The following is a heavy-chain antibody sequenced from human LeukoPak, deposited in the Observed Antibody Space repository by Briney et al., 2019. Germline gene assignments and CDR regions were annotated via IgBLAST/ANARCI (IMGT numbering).Heavy chain of an antibody. J-gene: IGHJ4*02. CDR3: ASSSWAHYYFDY. CDR2: IKQDGSEK. V-gene: IGHV3-7*01. D-gene: IGHD6-13*01. CDR1: GFTFSSYW. Sequence: GGSLRLSCAASGFTFSSYWMSWVRQAPRKGLEWVANIKQDGSEKYYVDSVKGRFTISRDNAKNSLYLQMNSLRAEDTAVYYCASSSWAHYYFDYWGQGTLVTVSS.